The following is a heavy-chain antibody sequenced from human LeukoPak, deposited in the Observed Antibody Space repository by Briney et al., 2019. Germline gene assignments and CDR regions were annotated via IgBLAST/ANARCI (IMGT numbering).Heavy chain of an antibody. Sequence: GGSLSLSCTASGFPFSSYPMSWVRQAPGKGLEWVSSISASGDSPYYADSVQGRFTISRDNSKNTLFLQMKSLRAEDTAVYYCANGSPLGHWGQGTLVTVSS. CDR3: ANGSPLGH. CDR2: ISASGDSP. D-gene: IGHD3-10*01. J-gene: IGHJ4*02. V-gene: IGHV3-23*01. CDR1: GFPFSSYP.